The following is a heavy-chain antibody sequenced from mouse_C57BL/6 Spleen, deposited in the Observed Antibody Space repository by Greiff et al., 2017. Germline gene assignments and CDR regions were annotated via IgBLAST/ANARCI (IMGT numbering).Heavy chain of an antibody. CDR1: GYTFTDYY. D-gene: IGHD1-1*01. J-gene: IGHJ4*01. CDR2: INPKNGGT. CDR3: ARPTRNYGSSYYAMDY. Sequence: EVQLQPSGPELVKPGASVKISCKASGYTFTDYYMNWVKQSHGKSLEWIGDINPKNGGTSSNQQFKGKATLTVDKSSSTAYMERRSLTSEDSAVYYCARPTRNYGSSYYAMDYWGQGTSVTVSS. V-gene: IGHV1-26*01.